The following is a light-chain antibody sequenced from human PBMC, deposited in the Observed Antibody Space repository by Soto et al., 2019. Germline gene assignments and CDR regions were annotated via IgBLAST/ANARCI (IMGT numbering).Light chain of an antibody. Sequence: DLQMTQSPSTLSASVGDRVTITCRASQNIYNWIAWYQQKPGKAPRFLIYDASTLESGVPSRFSGRGFGTDFSFTISSLQPDDFGTYYCQHMRTFGQGTKVEIK. V-gene: IGKV1-5*01. CDR1: QNIYNW. J-gene: IGKJ1*01. CDR3: QHMRT. CDR2: DAS.